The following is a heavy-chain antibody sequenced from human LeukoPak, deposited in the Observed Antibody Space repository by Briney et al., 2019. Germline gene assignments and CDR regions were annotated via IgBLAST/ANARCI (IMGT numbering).Heavy chain of an antibody. J-gene: IGHJ5*02. CDR2: TYYRSKWYN. CDR1: GDSVSSNRVA. V-gene: IGHV6-1*01. CDR3: ARGRGVATIRFWFDP. D-gene: IGHD5-12*01. Sequence: SQTLSLTCAISGDSVSSNRVAWNWIRQSPSRGLEWLARTYYRSKWYNDYAVSVKSRITINPDTSKNQFSLQLNSVTPEDTAVYYCARGRGVATIRFWFDPWGQGTLVTVSS.